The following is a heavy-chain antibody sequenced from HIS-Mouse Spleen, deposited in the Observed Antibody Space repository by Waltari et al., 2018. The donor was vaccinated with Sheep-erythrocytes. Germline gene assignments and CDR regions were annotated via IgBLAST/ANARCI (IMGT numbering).Heavy chain of an antibody. D-gene: IGHD1-1*01. Sequence: QVQLVESGGGVVQPGRSLRLSCAASGFTFSSYGMHWVRRAPGNGRGWVGVISNDGSNKYYADSGKGRFTISRDNSKNTLYLQMNSLRAEDTAVYYCAKVRTVNYWYFDLWGRGTLVTVSS. J-gene: IGHJ2*01. CDR2: ISNDGSNK. CDR1: GFTFSSYG. V-gene: IGHV3-30*18. CDR3: AKVRTVNYWYFDL.